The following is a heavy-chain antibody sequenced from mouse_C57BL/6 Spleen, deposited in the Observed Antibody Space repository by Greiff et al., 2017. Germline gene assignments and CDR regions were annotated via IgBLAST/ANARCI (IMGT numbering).Heavy chain of an antibody. J-gene: IGHJ4*01. D-gene: IGHD2-4*01. V-gene: IGHV1-42*01. CDR1: GYSFTGYY. CDR2: INPSTGGT. Sequence: EVQLQQSGPELVKPGASVKISCTASGYSFTGYYMNWVQQSPEKSLEWIGAINPSTGGTTYTQKFKAKATLTVDKSSSTAYMQLKRLTSEDSAVYSSARREDDDYDNYEMDYWGQGTSVTVSS. CDR3: ARREDDDYDNYEMDY.